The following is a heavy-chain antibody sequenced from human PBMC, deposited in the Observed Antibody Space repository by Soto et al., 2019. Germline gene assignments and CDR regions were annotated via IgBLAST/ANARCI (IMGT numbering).Heavy chain of an antibody. CDR1: GFTFDDYG. CDR3: AKLRDFVVLPAGILDY. Sequence: GGSLRLSCAASGFTFDDYGMSWVRQAPGKGLEWVSVIKGDGDGTYYTPSVKGRFTISRDDVRNTLYLQMNSLRTEDTAIYYCAKLRDFVVLPAGILDYWGPGTLVTVSS. J-gene: IGHJ4*02. D-gene: IGHD2-8*01. CDR2: IKGDGDGT. V-gene: IGHV3-23*01.